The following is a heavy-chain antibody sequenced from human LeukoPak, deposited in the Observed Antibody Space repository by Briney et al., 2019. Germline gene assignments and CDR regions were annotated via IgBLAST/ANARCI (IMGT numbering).Heavy chain of an antibody. Sequence: RSGGSLRLSCAASGFTFTSYAMSWVRQAPGKGLEWGSSISGGSGDTFYADSVKGRFTISRDNSKNTLYLQMNSLRAEDTAVYYCARNYYDSSGYYYPFDYWGQGTLVTVSS. CDR2: ISGGSGDT. CDR3: ARNYYDSSGYYYPFDY. D-gene: IGHD3-22*01. J-gene: IGHJ4*02. V-gene: IGHV3-23*01. CDR1: GFTFTSYA.